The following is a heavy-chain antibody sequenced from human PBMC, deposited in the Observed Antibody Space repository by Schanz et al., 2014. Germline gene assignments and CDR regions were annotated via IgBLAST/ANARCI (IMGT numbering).Heavy chain of an antibody. CDR2: ISSSGSTI. D-gene: IGHD5-18*01. Sequence: VQLGASGGCVVQPGRSLRLSCAASGFTFSSYGMHWVRQAPGKGLEWVSYISSSGSTIYYADSVKGRFTISRDNAKNSLYLQMNSLRAEDTAVYYCAKYGGGYSYGFVEYWGQGILVTVSS. J-gene: IGHJ4*02. CDR3: AKYGGGYSYGFVEY. CDR1: GFTFSSYG. V-gene: IGHV3-48*04.